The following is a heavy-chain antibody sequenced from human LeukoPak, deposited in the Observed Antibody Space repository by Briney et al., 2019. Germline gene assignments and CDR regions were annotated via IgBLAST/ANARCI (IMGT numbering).Heavy chain of an antibody. CDR1: DDSISDYY. V-gene: IGHV4-59*01. CDR2: IHNSGTS. J-gene: IGHJ4*02. D-gene: IGHD6-6*01. CDR3: ARLMYLYSSSSLDF. Sequence: PSETLSLTCTVSDDSISDYYRGWIRQPPGKGLEWIGYIHNSGTSTYNLSLKSRVTMSVDTSKNQMSLKVTSVTAADTAVYYCARLMYLYSSSSLDFWGQGTLVTVSS.